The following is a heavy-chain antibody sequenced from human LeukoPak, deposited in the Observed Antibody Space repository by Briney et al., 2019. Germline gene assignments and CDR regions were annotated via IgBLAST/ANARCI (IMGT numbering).Heavy chain of an antibody. CDR1: GDSFSGNF. V-gene: IGHV4-34*01. CDR3: ASPGSGYNLDY. CDR2: INHSGST. D-gene: IGHD5-12*01. J-gene: IGHJ4*02. Sequence: KPSETLSLTCAVSGDSFSGNFWTWIRQPPGKGLEWIGEINHSGSTNYNPSLKSRVTISVDTSKNQFSLKLSSVTAADTAVYYCASPGSGYNLDYWGQGTLVTVSS.